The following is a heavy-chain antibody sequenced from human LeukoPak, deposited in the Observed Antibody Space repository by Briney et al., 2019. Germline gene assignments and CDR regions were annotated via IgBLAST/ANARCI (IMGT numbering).Heavy chain of an antibody. D-gene: IGHD3-10*01. CDR2: INHSGST. CDR1: GGSFSGYY. V-gene: IGHV4-34*01. Sequence: SETLSLTCAVYGGSFSGYYWSWIRQPPGKGLEWIGEINHSGSTNYNPSLKSRVTISVDTSKNQFSLKLSSVTAADTAVYYCARHRRYYGSGSYLKPIDYWGQGALVTVSS. CDR3: ARHRRYYGSGSYLKPIDY. J-gene: IGHJ4*02.